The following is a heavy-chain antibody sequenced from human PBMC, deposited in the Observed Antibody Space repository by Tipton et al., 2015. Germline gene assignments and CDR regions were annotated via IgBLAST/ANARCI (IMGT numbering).Heavy chain of an antibody. CDR3: ARTLSGSYSDGLYYYGMDV. J-gene: IGHJ6*02. V-gene: IGHV4-59*01. CDR2: IYYSGST. D-gene: IGHD1-26*01. CDR1: GGSISTYY. Sequence: GLVKPSETLSLTCTVSGGSISTYYWSWIRQPPGKGLEWIGSIYYSGSTFYNMSLKSRVTISVDTSKNQFSLKVTSVAAADTAVYYCARTLSGSYSDGLYYYGMDVWGQGTTVTVSS.